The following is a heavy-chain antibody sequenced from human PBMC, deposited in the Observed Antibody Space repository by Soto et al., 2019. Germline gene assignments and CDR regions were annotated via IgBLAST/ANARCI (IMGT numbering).Heavy chain of an antibody. V-gene: IGHV5-51*01. J-gene: IGHJ6*03. D-gene: IGHD5-12*01. Sequence: GESLKISCKGSGYSFTSYWIGWVRQMPGKGLEWMGIIYPGDSDTRYSPSFQGQVTISADKSISTAYLQWSSLKASDTAMYYCARLENIVATSIPSYNTYMDAWCKGNAVTISS. CDR1: GYSFTSYW. CDR2: IYPGDSDT. CDR3: ARLENIVATSIPSYNTYMDA.